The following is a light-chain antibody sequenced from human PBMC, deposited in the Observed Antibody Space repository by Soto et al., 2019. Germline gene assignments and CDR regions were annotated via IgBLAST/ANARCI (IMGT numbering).Light chain of an antibody. Sequence: DIQMTQSPSTLSGSVGDRVTITCRASQTISSWLAWYQQKPGKAPKLLIYKASTIKSGVPSRFSGSGSGTEFTLTISSLQPDDFASYYCQHYNRYSAAFGQGTKVELK. CDR2: KAS. CDR1: QTISSW. V-gene: IGKV1-5*03. CDR3: QHYNRYSAA. J-gene: IGKJ1*01.